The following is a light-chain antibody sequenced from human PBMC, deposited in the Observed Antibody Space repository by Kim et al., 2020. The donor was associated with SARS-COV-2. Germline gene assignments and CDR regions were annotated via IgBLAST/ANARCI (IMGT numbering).Light chain of an antibody. CDR3: QAWDTSTVV. CDR2: EDN. V-gene: IGLV3-1*01. CDR1: KLGDKY. Sequence: VSPVQTASITCSGNKLGDKYACWYQQKPGQSPVLVIYEDNKRPSGIPERFSGSNSGNTATLTISGTQAMDEADYYCQAWDTSTVVFGGGTQLTVL. J-gene: IGLJ2*01.